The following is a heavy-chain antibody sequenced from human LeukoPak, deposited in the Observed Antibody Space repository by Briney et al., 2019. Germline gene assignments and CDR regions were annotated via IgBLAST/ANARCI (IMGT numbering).Heavy chain of an antibody. CDR1: GYTFIGYY. V-gene: IGHV1-2*02. J-gene: IGHJ4*02. CDR2: INPNSGGT. CDR3: ARDNYYDSSGYYSY. D-gene: IGHD3-22*01. Sequence: ASVKVSCKASGYTFIGYYMHWVRQAPGQGLEWMGWINPNSGGTNYAQKFQGRVTMTRDTSISTAYMELSRLRSDDTAVYYCARDNYYDSSGYYSYWGQGTLVTVSS.